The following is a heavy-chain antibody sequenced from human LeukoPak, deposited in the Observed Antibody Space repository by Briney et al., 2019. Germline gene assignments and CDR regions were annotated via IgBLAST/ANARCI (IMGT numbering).Heavy chain of an antibody. D-gene: IGHD3-3*02. CDR1: GGTFSSYA. CDR2: IIPILGIA. J-gene: IGHJ6*02. Sequence: SVRVSCKASGGTFSSYAISWVRQAPGQGLEWMGRIIPILGIANYAQKFQGRVTITADKSTSTAYMELSSLRSEDTAVYYCVISHYYYGMDVWGQGTTVTVSS. V-gene: IGHV1-69*04. CDR3: VISHYYYGMDV.